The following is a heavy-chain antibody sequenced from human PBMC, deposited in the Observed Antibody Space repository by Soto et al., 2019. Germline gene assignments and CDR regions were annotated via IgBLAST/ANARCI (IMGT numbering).Heavy chain of an antibody. CDR2: IIPTFGTA. Sequence: ASVKVSCKASGGTFSSYAISWVRQAPGQGLEWMGGIIPTFGTANYAQKFQGRVTITADESTSTAYMELSSLRSEDTAVYYCARAFDSGSGYYYRAIDYWGQGTLVTVSS. D-gene: IGHD3-22*01. V-gene: IGHV1-69*13. CDR3: ARAFDSGSGYYYRAIDY. J-gene: IGHJ4*02. CDR1: GGTFSSYA.